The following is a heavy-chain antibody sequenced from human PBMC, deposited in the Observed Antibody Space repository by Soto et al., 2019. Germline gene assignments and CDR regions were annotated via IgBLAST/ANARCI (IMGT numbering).Heavy chain of an antibody. J-gene: IGHJ3*02. CDR3: AKDGDVLLWFGELLIDAFDI. CDR1: GFTFSSYA. Sequence: EVQLLESGGGLVQPGGSLRLSCAASGFTFSSYAMSWVRQAPGKGLEWVSAISGSGGSTYYADSVKGRFTISRDNSKNTLYLQMNSLRAEDTAVYYCAKDGDVLLWFGELLIDAFDIWGQGTMVTVSS. D-gene: IGHD3-10*01. V-gene: IGHV3-23*01. CDR2: ISGSGGST.